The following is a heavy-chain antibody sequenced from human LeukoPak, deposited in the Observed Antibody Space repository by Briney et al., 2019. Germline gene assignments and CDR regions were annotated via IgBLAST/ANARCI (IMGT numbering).Heavy chain of an antibody. CDR2: IYHSGST. J-gene: IGHJ3*02. D-gene: IGHD2-15*01. V-gene: IGHV4-4*02. Sequence: YPSETLSLTCAVSGGSISSSNWWSWVRQPPGKGLEWIGEIYHSGSTNYNPSLKSRVTISVDKSNNQFSLKLSSVTAADTAVYYCASDRIEVDAFDIWGQGTMVTVSS. CDR1: GGSISSSNW. CDR3: ASDRIEVDAFDI.